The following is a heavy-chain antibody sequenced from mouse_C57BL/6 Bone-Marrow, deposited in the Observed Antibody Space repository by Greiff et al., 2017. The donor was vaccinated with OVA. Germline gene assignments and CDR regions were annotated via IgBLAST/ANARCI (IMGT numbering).Heavy chain of an antibody. D-gene: IGHD2-2*01. CDR2: IGPGSGST. J-gene: IGHJ4*01. V-gene: IGHV1-77*01. Sequence: LEESGAELVKPGASVKISCKASGYTFTDYYINWVKQRPGQGLEWIGKIGPGSGSTYYNEKFKGKATLTADKSSSTAYMQLSSLTSEDSAVYFCANYGYDPLYYYAMDYWGQGTSVTVSS. CDR3: ANYGYDPLYYYAMDY. CDR1: GYTFTDYY.